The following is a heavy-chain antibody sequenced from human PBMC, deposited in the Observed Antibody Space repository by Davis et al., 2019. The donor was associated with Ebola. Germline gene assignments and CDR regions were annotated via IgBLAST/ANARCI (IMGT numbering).Heavy chain of an antibody. CDR1: GYTFTSYD. CDR2: MNPNSGST. Sequence: AASVKVSCKASGYTFTSYDINWVRQATGQGLEWMGWMNPNSGSTSYAQKFQGRVTMTRDTSTSTVYMELSSLRSEDTAVYYCAREEIVVVVAATYYYYGMDVWGQGTTVTVSS. V-gene: IGHV1-8*01. D-gene: IGHD2-15*01. J-gene: IGHJ6*02. CDR3: AREEIVVVVAATYYYYGMDV.